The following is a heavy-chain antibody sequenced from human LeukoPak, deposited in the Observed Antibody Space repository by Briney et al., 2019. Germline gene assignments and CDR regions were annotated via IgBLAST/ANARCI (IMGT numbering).Heavy chain of an antibody. V-gene: IGHV3-23*01. CDR3: ARDGYNYYFDY. CDR2: ISGSGGST. J-gene: IGHJ4*02. D-gene: IGHD5-24*01. Sequence: PGGSLRLSCAASGFTFRSYPMNWVRQAPGKGLEWVSTISGSGGSTYYADSVKGRFTISRDNSKNTLYLQMNRLRAEDTAVYYCARDGYNYYFDYWGLGTLVTVSS. CDR1: GFTFRSYP.